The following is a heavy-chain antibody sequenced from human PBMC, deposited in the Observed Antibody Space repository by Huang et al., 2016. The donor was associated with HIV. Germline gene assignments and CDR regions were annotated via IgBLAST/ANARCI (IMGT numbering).Heavy chain of an antibody. Sequence: EVQLVESGGGLVQPGRSLRLSCAASGFTFDDYAMHWVRQAPGKGLEGVSGISWNSGSIGYADSVKGRFTTSRDNAKNSLYLQMNSLRAEDTALYYCARRGVMVRGAHFDYWGLGTLVTVSS. CDR1: GFTFDDYA. D-gene: IGHD3-10*01. J-gene: IGHJ4*02. CDR2: ISWNSGSI. CDR3: ARRGVMVRGAHFDY. V-gene: IGHV3-9*01.